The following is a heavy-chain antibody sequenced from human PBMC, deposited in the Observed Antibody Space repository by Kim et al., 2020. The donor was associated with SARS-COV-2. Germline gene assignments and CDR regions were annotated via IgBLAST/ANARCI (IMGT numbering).Heavy chain of an antibody. J-gene: IGHJ3*02. CDR3: ARPLVVAAKIDAFDI. Sequence: PSLKSRVTISVDTSKNQFSLKLSSVTAADTAVYYCARPLVVAAKIDAFDIWGQGTMVTVSS. V-gene: IGHV4-59*01. D-gene: IGHD2-15*01.